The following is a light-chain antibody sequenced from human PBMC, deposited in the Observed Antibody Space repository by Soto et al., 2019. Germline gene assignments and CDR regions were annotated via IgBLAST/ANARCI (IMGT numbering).Light chain of an antibody. J-gene: IGLJ2*01. CDR2: DNN. CDR3: GTWDSSLSVVV. Sequence: QSVLTQPPSVSAAPGQTVTISCSGSSSNIGNNYVSWYQQLPGTAPKLLIYDNNKRPSGIPDRFSGSKSGTSATLGITGLQIGDEADYYCGTWDSSLSVVVFGGGTKLTVL. CDR1: SSNIGNNY. V-gene: IGLV1-51*01.